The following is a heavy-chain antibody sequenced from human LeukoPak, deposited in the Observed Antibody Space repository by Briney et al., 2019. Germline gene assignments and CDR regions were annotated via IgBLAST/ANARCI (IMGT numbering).Heavy chain of an antibody. J-gene: IGHJ5*02. D-gene: IGHD5-12*01. CDR1: GYTFTDYY. V-gene: IGHV1-2*06. Sequence: ASVKVSCKASGYTFTDYYMHWVRQAPGQGLEWMGRINPKSGSTNYAQKFQGRVTMTRDTSIFTAYMEMSSLRSDDTAVYYCARDRGGSGLRNMFEPWGQGTLVTASS. CDR3: ARDRGGSGLRNMFEP. CDR2: INPKSGST.